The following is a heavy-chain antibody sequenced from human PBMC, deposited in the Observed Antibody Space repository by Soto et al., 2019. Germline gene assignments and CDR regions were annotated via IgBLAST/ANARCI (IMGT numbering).Heavy chain of an antibody. CDR2: VSIGGST. V-gene: IGHV3-23*01. D-gene: IGHD2-15*01. J-gene: IGHJ4*02. CDR3: AKRRGAGGHFDY. CDR1: GFTFSSYA. Sequence: GGSLRLSCAASGFTFSSYAMGWVRQGPGKGLEWVAVVSIGGSTHYADSVRGRFTISRDNSKNTLSLQMNGLTAEDTAVYFCAKRRGAGGHFDYWGQGALVTVSS.